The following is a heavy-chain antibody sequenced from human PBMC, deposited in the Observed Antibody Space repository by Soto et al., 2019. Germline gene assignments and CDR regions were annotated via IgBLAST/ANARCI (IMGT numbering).Heavy chain of an antibody. J-gene: IGHJ6*02. D-gene: IGHD3-10*01. Sequence: ASVKVSCKASGYTFTSYGISWVRQAPGQGLEWMGWISAYNGNTNYAQKLQGRVTMTTDTSTSTAYMELRSLRSDDTAVYYCGSTNYNPSLKSRVTISVDTSKNQFSLKLSSVTAADTAVYYCARSGRNYDSSGYYPSEVSYYYGMDVWGQGTTVTVSS. V-gene: IGHV1-18*01. CDR2: ISAYNGNT. CDR3: GSTNYNPSLKSRVTISVDTSKNQFSLKLSSVTAADTAVYYCARSGRNYDSSGYYPSEVSYYYGMDV. CDR1: GYTFTSYG.